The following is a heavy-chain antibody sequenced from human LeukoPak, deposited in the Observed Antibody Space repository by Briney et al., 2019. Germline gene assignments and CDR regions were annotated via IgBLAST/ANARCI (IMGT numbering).Heavy chain of an antibody. J-gene: IGHJ4*02. Sequence: GGSLRLSCAVSGFPVSSNHMSWVRQAPGKGLEWVSIISSGGTTYYPDSVKGRFTISRDNSKNTLYLQMNSLRAEDTAVYYCASWGPLIAHGYWGQGTLVTVSA. CDR2: ISSGGTT. V-gene: IGHV3-53*01. CDR3: ASWGPLIAHGY. CDR1: GFPVSSNH. D-gene: IGHD3-16*01.